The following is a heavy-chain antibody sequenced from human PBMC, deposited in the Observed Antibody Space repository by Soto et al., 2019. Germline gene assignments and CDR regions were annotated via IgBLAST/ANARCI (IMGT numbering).Heavy chain of an antibody. V-gene: IGHV1-18*01. CDR3: ARGGYYDTSWGKLSHYGLDV. Sequence: QVQLAQAANEVKKPGASVRVSCKAAGYTFIRYGIAWVRQAPGQGLEWMGWIIHYNDYTVYAQKFQGTDSMTADTSTRTVYRILRGLKAEDTAVYYCARGGYYDTSWGKLSHYGLDVWGQGTSVSVSS. CDR1: GYTFIRYG. D-gene: IGHD3-16*01. CDR2: IIHYNDYT. J-gene: IGHJ6*02.